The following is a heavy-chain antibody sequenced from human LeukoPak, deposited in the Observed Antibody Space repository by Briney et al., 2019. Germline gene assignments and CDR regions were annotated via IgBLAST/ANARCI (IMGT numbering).Heavy chain of an antibody. Sequence: GGSLRLACAASGFRFSGYAMSWVRQAPGKGLEWVSAISGSGVSTYYADSVKGRFTVSRDNSKNTLYLQMNSLRAEDTAVYYCAKDPTYSSSWYYWYFDLWGRGTLVTVSS. CDR3: AKDPTYSSSWYYWYFDL. V-gene: IGHV3-23*01. CDR1: GFRFSGYA. CDR2: ISGSGVST. D-gene: IGHD6-13*01. J-gene: IGHJ2*01.